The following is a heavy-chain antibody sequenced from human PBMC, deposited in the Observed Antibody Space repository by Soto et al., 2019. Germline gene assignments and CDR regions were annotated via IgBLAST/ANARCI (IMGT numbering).Heavy chain of an antibody. CDR1: GGSFSGYY. CDR3: ARKGGYSSSRGYYYYGMDV. Sequence: SETLSLTCAVYGGSFSGYYGSWIRQPPGKGLEWIGEINHSGSTNYNPPLKSRVTISVDTSKNQFSLKLSSVTAADTAVYYCARKGGYSSSRGYYYYGMDVWGQGTTVTVSS. J-gene: IGHJ6*02. CDR2: INHSGST. D-gene: IGHD6-6*01. V-gene: IGHV4-34*01.